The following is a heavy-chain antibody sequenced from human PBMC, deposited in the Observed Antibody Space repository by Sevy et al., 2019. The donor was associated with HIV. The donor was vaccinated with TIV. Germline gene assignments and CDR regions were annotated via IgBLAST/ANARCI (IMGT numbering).Heavy chain of an antibody. CDR2: IRRNSHEPYGGTT. CDR1: GFTFGDYA. CDR3: TRPLATADTPEYFFDY. D-gene: IGHD5-12*01. J-gene: IGHJ4*02. V-gene: IGHV3-49*03. Sequence: GGSLRLSCTSSGFTFGDYAMSWFRQAPGKGLEWVAFIRRNSHEPYGGTTQYAASVKGRFTISRDDSKSIAYLQMNSLKAEDTAVYYCTRPLATADTPEYFFDYWGQGILVTVSS.